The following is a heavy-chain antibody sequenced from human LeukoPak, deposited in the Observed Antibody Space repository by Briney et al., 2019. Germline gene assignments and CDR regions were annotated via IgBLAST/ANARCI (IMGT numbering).Heavy chain of an antibody. Sequence: SETLSLTCTVSGGSISSGGYYWSWIRQHPGKGLEWIGYTYYSGSTYYNPSLKSRVTISVDTSKNQFSLKLSSVTAADTAVYYCARDAAAVISNWGQGTLVTVSS. CDR2: TYYSGST. CDR1: GGSISSGGYY. J-gene: IGHJ4*02. CDR3: ARDAAAVISN. V-gene: IGHV4-31*03. D-gene: IGHD6-25*01.